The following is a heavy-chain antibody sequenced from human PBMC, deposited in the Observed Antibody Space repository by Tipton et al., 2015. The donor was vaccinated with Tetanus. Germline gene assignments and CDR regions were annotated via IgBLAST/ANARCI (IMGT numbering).Heavy chain of an antibody. CDR3: ARHIMITFGGVIAQPTFDS. D-gene: IGHD3-16*02. V-gene: IGHV1-69*06. J-gene: IGHJ4*02. Sequence: SGAEVKKPGSSVKVSCTASGDTFSKYAISWVRQAPGQGLEWMGGIIPMLGTADYAQKFQGRVTITADKATSTAYMGLSSLRSDDTAVYFCARHIMITFGGVIAQPTFDSWGQGTLVIVSS. CDR2: IIPMLGTA. CDR1: GDTFSKYA.